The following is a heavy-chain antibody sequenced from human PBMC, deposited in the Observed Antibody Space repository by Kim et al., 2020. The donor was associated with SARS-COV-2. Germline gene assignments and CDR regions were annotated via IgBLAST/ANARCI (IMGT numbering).Heavy chain of an antibody. CDR1: GFIFSTYE. J-gene: IGHJ6*01. CDR3: ARGLYCSSTKCSFGLDV. CDR2: TSTSGATI. D-gene: IGHD2-2*01. Sequence: LSLTCAASGFIFSTYEINWVRQAPGKGLEWVSYTSTSGATIYSGDSVKGRFTVSRDNARNSVYLQMNSLRDEDTAVYYCARGLYCSSTKCSFGLDVW. V-gene: IGHV3-48*03.